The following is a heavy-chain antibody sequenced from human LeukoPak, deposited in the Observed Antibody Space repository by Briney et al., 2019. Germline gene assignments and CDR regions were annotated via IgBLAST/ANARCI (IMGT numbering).Heavy chain of an antibody. V-gene: IGHV1-2*02. CDR3: ARDRALVVPAAIPDY. CDR1: RYTFTGYY. Sequence: GASVKVSCKASRYTFTGYYMHWVRQAPGQGLEWMGWINPNSGGTNYAQKFQGRVTMTRDTSISTAYMELSRLRSDDTAVYYCARDRALVVPAAIPDYWGQGTLVTVSS. CDR2: INPNSGGT. J-gene: IGHJ4*02. D-gene: IGHD2-2*01.